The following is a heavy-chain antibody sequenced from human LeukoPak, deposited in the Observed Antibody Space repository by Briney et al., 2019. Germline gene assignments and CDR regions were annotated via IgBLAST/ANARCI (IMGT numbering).Heavy chain of an antibody. CDR3: AKASVAIPQYCNS. J-gene: IGHJ5*02. V-gene: IGHV3-23*01. CDR2: ISGTGSST. Sequence: GGSLRLSCEASGFTFGNYAMNWVRQAPGKGLEWVSTISGTGSSTYCADSAKGRFTISRDNSKDTLFLQLNSLTAADTAMYFCAKASVAIPQYCNSWGQGTLVTVSS. CDR1: GFTFGNYA. D-gene: IGHD2-2*02.